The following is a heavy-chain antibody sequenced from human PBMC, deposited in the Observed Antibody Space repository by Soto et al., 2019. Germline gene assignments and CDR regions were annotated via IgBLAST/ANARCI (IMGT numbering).Heavy chain of an antibody. D-gene: IGHD3-16*01. Sequence: PSETLSLTCTVSGGSISSYYWSWIRQPPGKGLGWIGYIYYSGSTNYNPSLKRRVTISVDTSKNQFSLKLSSVTAADTAVYYCARVGGGYYYYYYGMDVWGQGTTVTVSS. V-gene: IGHV4-59*01. CDR3: ARVGGGYYYYYYGMDV. J-gene: IGHJ6*02. CDR2: IYYSGST. CDR1: GGSISSYY.